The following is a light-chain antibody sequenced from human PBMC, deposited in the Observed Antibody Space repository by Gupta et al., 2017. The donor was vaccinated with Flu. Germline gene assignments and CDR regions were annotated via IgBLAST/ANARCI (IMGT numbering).Light chain of an antibody. V-gene: IGLV2-8*01. CDR2: EVN. Sequence: QSALTQPPSASGSPGQSVTISCTGTSSDVGYYNHVSWYQQHPGKAPKVMIYEVNKRPSGVPDRFSGSKSGNTASLTVSGLQAEDEADYYCSSYEGTNNWVFGGGTKLTVL. J-gene: IGLJ3*02. CDR3: SSYEGTNNWV. CDR1: SSDVGYYNH.